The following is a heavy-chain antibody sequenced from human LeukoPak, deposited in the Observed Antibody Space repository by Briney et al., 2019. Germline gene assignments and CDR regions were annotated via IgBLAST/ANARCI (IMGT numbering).Heavy chain of an antibody. CDR3: ARGPGGYMDV. J-gene: IGHJ6*03. CDR1: GFTFSSYS. Sequence: PGGSLRLSCAASGFTFSSYSMNWVRQAPGKGLEWVSSISSSSSYIYYADSVKGRFTISSDNAKNSLYLQMNSLRAEDTAVYYCARGPGGYMDVWGKGTTVTVSS. CDR2: ISSSSSYI. V-gene: IGHV3-21*01.